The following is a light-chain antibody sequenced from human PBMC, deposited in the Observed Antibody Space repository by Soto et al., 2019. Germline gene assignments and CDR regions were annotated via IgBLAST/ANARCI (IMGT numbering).Light chain of an antibody. CDR2: EVT. CDR3: SSYTSGSTLVV. V-gene: IGLV2-14*01. Sequence: QSALTQPASVSGSPGQSITISCTGSSSDVGAYNYVSWYQQHPGKAPRLMIYEVTNRPSGVSNLFSGSKSGNTASLTISGLRAEDEADYYCSSYTSGSTLVVFGGGTTLTVL. CDR1: SSDVGAYNY. J-gene: IGLJ2*01.